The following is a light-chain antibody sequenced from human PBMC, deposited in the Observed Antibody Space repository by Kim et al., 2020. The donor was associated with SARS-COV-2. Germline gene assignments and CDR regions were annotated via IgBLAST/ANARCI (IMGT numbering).Light chain of an antibody. CDR1: NIGSKS. CDR2: YDS. Sequence: SYELTRPPSVSVAPGKTARITCGGNNIGSKSVHWYQQKPGQAPVLVIYYDSDRPSGIPERFSGSNSGNTATLTISRVEAGDEADYYCQVWDTSSDHPYVF. J-gene: IGLJ1*01. CDR3: QVWDTSSDHPYV. V-gene: IGLV3-21*04.